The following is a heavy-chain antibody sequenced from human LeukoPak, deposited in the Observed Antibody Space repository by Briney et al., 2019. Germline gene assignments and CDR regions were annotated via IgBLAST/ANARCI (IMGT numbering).Heavy chain of an antibody. CDR2: VNSDGSTT. CDR3: TRNVLGYGDWDI. J-gene: IGHJ4*02. D-gene: IGHD4-17*01. Sequence: GRSLRLSCAASGFTLSSYWMHWVRQAPGKGLVWVSRVNSDGSTTDYADSVKGRFTISRDNAKNTLYLQMNSLRVDDTAIYYCTRNVLGYGDWDIWGQGTLVTVSS. CDR1: GFTLSSYW. V-gene: IGHV3-74*01.